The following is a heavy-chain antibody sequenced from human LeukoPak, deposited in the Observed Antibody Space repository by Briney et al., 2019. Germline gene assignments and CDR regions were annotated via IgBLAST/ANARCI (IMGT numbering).Heavy chain of an antibody. V-gene: IGHV3-23*01. Sequence: GGSLRLSCAASGFTFSSYAMSWVRQAPGKGMEWVSAISGSGGSTYYADSVKGRFTISRDNSKNTLYLQMNSLRAEDTAVYYCAKSYSSGWYFDYWGQGTLVTVSS. D-gene: IGHD6-19*01. CDR1: GFTFSSYA. CDR2: ISGSGGST. J-gene: IGHJ4*02. CDR3: AKSYSSGWYFDY.